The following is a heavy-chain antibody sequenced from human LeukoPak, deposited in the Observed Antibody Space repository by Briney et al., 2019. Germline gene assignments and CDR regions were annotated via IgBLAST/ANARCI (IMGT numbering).Heavy chain of an antibody. V-gene: IGHV4-59*01. CDR2: IYYSGST. CDR3: ARTVSGSYYTSDY. Sequence: SETLSLTCTVSGGSISSYYWSWIRQPPGKGLEWIGYIYYSGSTNYNPSLKSRVTISVDTSKNHFSLKLSSVPAADTAVYYSARTVSGSYYTSDYWGQGTLVTVSS. J-gene: IGHJ4*02. CDR1: GGSISSYY. D-gene: IGHD3-10*01.